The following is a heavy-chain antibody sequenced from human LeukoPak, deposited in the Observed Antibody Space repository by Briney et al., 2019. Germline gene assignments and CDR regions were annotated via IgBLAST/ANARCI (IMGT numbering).Heavy chain of an antibody. Sequence: GRSLRLSCAASGFTFSSYGMHWVRQAPGKGLEWVAVISYDGSNKYYADSVKGRFTISRDNSKNTLYLQMNSLRVEDTAVYYCARFFYGFDPWGQGTLVTVSS. CDR3: ARFFYGFDP. J-gene: IGHJ5*02. CDR2: ISYDGSNK. V-gene: IGHV3-30*03. D-gene: IGHD3-16*01. CDR1: GFTFSSYG.